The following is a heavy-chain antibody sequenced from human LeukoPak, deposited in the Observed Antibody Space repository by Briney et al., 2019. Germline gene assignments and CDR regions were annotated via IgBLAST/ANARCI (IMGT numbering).Heavy chain of an antibody. D-gene: IGHD2-15*01. CDR3: ARGRYCSADICSGGDAFDI. Sequence: PSETLSLTCTVSGGSINTYYWSWLRRPAGQGLEWIGRFYTRGSTNSNPSLKSRVTMSVDTSKNQFSLKLSSVTAADTAVYYCARGRYCSADICSGGDAFDIWGQGTMVSVSS. V-gene: IGHV4-4*07. J-gene: IGHJ3*02. CDR1: GGSINTYY. CDR2: FYTRGST.